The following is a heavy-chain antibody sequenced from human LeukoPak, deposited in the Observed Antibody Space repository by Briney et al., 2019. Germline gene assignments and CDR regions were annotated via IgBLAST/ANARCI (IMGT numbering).Heavy chain of an antibody. CDR2: INAGNGNT. J-gene: IGHJ3*02. V-gene: IGHV1-3*01. D-gene: IGHD3-9*01. CDR3: ARVPLRYFDWLPQGAFDI. Sequence: ASVKVSCKASGYTFTSYAMHWVRQAPGQRLEWMGWINAGNGNTKYSQKFQGRVTITRDTSASTAYMELSSLRSEDTAVYYCARVPLRYFDWLPQGAFDIWGQGTMVTVSS. CDR1: GYTFTSYA.